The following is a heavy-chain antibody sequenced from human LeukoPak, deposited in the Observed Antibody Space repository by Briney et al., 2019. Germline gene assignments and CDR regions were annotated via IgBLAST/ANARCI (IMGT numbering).Heavy chain of an antibody. Sequence: ASVKVSCKASGYTFTGYYMHWVRQAPGQGLEWMGWINPNSGGTNYAQKFQGRVTMTRDTSISTAYMELSRLRSDDTAVYYCARGFDYYDSSGYSLDIWGQGTMVTVPS. V-gene: IGHV1-2*02. J-gene: IGHJ3*02. D-gene: IGHD3-22*01. CDR2: INPNSGGT. CDR3: ARGFDYYDSSGYSLDI. CDR1: GYTFTGYY.